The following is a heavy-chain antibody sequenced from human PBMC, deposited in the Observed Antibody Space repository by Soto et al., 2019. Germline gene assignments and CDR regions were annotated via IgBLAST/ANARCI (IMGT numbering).Heavy chain of an antibody. CDR3: ARQHYYDSSGYYTWH. V-gene: IGHV4-39*01. D-gene: IGHD3-22*01. CDR2: VHYRGST. J-gene: IGHJ4*02. CDR1: GGSIRSNIYY. Sequence: QLQLQESGPGLVKSSETLSLTCSVSGGSIRSNIYYWGWIRQPPGKGLEWIATVHYRGSTYYTPSLKHRVTISADTSNNQSTLTLNSVTAADTAVYYCARQHYYDSSGYYTWHWGQGTLVTVSS.